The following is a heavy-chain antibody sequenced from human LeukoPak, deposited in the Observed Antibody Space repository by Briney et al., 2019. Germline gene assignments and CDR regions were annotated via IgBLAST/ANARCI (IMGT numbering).Heavy chain of an antibody. V-gene: IGHV4-59*01. CDR2: IYYSGSA. CDR1: GAPISSSF. Sequence: PSETLSLTCNVAGAPISSSFWSWIRQPPGKGLEWIGNIYYSGSANYSPSLTSRVTISLDTSKNQFSLKLTSVTAADTAVYYCAREREPYGAGTYFDYWGQGTLVTVSS. J-gene: IGHJ4*02. CDR3: AREREPYGAGTYFDY. D-gene: IGHD3-10*01.